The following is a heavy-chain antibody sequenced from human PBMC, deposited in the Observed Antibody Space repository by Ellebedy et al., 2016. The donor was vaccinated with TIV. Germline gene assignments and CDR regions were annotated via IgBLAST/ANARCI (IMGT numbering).Heavy chain of an antibody. D-gene: IGHD2-2*01. Sequence: ASVKVSXKASGYTFTGYYMHWVRQAPGQGLEWMGWINPNSGGTNYAQKFQGRVTMTRDTSISTAYMELSRLRSDDTAVYYCARQLGYCSSTSCRGPFDYWGQGTLVTVSS. CDR1: GYTFTGYY. J-gene: IGHJ4*02. CDR2: INPNSGGT. V-gene: IGHV1-2*02. CDR3: ARQLGYCSSTSCRGPFDY.